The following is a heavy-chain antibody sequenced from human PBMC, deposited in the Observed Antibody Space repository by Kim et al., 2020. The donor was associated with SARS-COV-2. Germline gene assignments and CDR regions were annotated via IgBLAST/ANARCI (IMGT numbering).Heavy chain of an antibody. CDR3: ARAPAGTPFYYYGMDV. J-gene: IGHJ6*02. Sequence: KFQGRVTITRDTSASTAYMELSSLRSEDTAVYYCARAPAGTPFYYYGMDVWGQGTTVTVSS. D-gene: IGHD6-13*01. V-gene: IGHV1-3*01.